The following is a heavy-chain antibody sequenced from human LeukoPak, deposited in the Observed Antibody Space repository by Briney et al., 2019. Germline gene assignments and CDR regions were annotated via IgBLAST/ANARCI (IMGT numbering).Heavy chain of an antibody. CDR3: AKDAIPSSWSFAIDA. Sequence: GGSLRLSCTASGFTFSSYGMHWVRQAPGKGLEWMAVIYFDGSKKYYAESVKGRFSISRDNSKNTLYLEMNSLRAEDTAVYYCAKDAIPSSWSFAIDAWGQGTMVTVSS. CDR1: GFTFSSYG. V-gene: IGHV3-30*18. D-gene: IGHD6-13*01. J-gene: IGHJ3*01. CDR2: IYFDGSKK.